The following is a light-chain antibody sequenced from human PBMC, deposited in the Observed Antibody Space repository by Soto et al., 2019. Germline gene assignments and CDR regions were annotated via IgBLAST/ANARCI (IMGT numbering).Light chain of an antibody. CDR3: AAWDDSLSGYV. CDR2: SDT. J-gene: IGLJ1*01. Sequence: QSVLTQPPSASGTPGQRVTISCSGSSSNIGSNYVYWYQQLPGTAPQLLIYSDTQRPSGVPDRFSGSKSGTSASLAISGLRSEHEADYYCAAWDDSLSGYVFGTGTKVTVL. CDR1: SSNIGSNY. V-gene: IGLV1-47*02.